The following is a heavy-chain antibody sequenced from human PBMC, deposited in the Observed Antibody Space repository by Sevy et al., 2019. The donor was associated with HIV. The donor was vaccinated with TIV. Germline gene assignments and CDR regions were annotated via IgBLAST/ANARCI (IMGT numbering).Heavy chain of an antibody. J-gene: IGHJ4*02. V-gene: IGHV4-59*08. Sequence: SETLSLTCTVFGGSITSLYWNWIRQPPGKGLEWIANIYYNGHINYNPSLKSRVTLSLDTSKNQFSLRLSSVTAADTAMYYCAGENAWGRGYSWVQGTLVTVSS. D-gene: IGHD1-26*01. CDR2: IYYNGHI. CDR1: GGSITSLY. CDR3: AGENAWGRGYS.